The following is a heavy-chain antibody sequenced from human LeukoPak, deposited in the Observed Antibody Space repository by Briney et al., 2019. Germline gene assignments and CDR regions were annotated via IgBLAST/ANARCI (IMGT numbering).Heavy chain of an antibody. CDR1: GGSISSYY. CDR2: IYYSGST. V-gene: IGHV4-59*01. J-gene: IGHJ5*02. Sequence: PSETLSLTCTVSGGSISSYYWSWIRQPPGKGLEWIGYIYYSGSTNYNPSLKSRVTISVDTSKNQFSLKLSSVTAADTAVYYCARSSYCSSTSCFTGWFDPWGQGTLVTVSS. D-gene: IGHD2-2*01. CDR3: ARSSYCSSTSCFTGWFDP.